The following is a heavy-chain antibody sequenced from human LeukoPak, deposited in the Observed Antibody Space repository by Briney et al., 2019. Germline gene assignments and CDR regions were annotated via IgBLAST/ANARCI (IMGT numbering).Heavy chain of an antibody. CDR2: IIPIFGTA. Sequence: ASVKVSCKASGGTFSSYAISWVRQAPGQGLEWMGGIIPIFGTANYAQKFQGRVTITADKSTSTAYMELSSLRSEDTAVYYCARRDYGDYEGAFDIWGQGTMVTVSS. V-gene: IGHV1-69*06. J-gene: IGHJ3*02. D-gene: IGHD4-17*01. CDR1: GGTFSSYA. CDR3: ARRDYGDYEGAFDI.